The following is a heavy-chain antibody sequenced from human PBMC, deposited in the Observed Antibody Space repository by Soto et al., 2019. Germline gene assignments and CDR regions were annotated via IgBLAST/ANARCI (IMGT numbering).Heavy chain of an antibody. CDR2: ITGSGGST. J-gene: IGHJ4*02. V-gene: IGHV3-23*01. Sequence: EVQLLESGGGLVQPGGSLRLSCAASGFTFSSYAMNWVRQAPGKGLEWVSVITGSGGSTYYADSVKGRFTISRDNSKKTLYLQMNSLRPEDTAVYYCAMEVHCGGGSCSWSEGFDYWGQGTLLTVSS. CDR1: GFTFSSYA. CDR3: AMEVHCGGGSCSWSEGFDY. D-gene: IGHD2-15*01.